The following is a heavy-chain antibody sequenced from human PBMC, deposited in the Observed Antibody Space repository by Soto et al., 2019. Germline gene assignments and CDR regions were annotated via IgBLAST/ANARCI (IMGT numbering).Heavy chain of an antibody. CDR2: INHSGST. CDR1: GGSFSGYY. D-gene: IGHD3-10*01. CDR3: ARVAHSGPRWFGFDYMVV. V-gene: IGHV4-34*01. J-gene: IGHJ6*03. Sequence: PSETLSLTCAVYGGSFSGYYWSWIRQPPGKGLEWIGEINHSGSTNYNPSLKSRVTISVDTSKNQFSLKLSSVTAADTAVYYCARVAHSGPRWFGFDYMVVWGKGTTVTVSS.